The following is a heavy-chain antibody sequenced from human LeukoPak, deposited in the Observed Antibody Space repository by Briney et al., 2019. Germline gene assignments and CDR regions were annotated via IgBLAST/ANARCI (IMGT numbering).Heavy chain of an antibody. Sequence: GSLRLSCTVSGGSISSYYWSWLRQPPGKGLEWVGYIYTSGSTNYNPSLKSRVTISVDTSKNQFSLKLSSVTAADTAVYYCARLNWNYVIYYYYMDVWGKGTTVTVSS. CDR1: GGSISSYY. J-gene: IGHJ6*03. D-gene: IGHD1-7*01. CDR2: IYTSGST. V-gene: IGHV4-4*09. CDR3: ARLNWNYVIYYYYMDV.